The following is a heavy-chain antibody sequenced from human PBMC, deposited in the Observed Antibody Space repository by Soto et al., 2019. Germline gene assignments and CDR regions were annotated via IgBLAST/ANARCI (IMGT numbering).Heavy chain of an antibody. D-gene: IGHD3-10*01. CDR2: ISGSGGST. CDR3: AKAARKGYYYGSGSYYTSVCYGMDV. V-gene: IGHV3-23*01. Sequence: GGSLRLSCAASGFTFSSYAMSWVRQAPGKGLEWVSAISGSGGSTYYADSVKGRFTISRDNSKNTLYLQMNSLRAEDTAVYYCAKAARKGYYYGSGSYYTSVCYGMDVWGQGTTVTVSS. J-gene: IGHJ6*02. CDR1: GFTFSSYA.